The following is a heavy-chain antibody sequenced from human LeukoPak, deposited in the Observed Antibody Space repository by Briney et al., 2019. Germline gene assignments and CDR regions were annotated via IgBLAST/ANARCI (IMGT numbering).Heavy chain of an antibody. CDR2: ISGAGTT. CDR3: TRIRLDYSETRIDSFDV. V-gene: IGHV3-53*04. D-gene: IGHD3-22*01. Sequence: PGGSLRLSCAASGLTVSRNYMSWVRQAPGKGLEWVSLISGAGTTYYADSVKGRFSISRHNSNTLYLQMNGLKPEDTAVYYCTRIRLDYSETRIDSFDVWGQGTMVAVSS. J-gene: IGHJ3*01. CDR1: GLTVSRNY.